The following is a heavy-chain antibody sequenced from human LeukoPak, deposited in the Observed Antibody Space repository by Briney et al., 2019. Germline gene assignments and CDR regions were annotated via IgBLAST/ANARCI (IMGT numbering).Heavy chain of an antibody. CDR1: GKTLSDLS. CDR3: VTGFTTMAVDYFDY. Sequence: EASVKVSCKVSGKTLSDLSIHWLRQPPGKGLEWLGGSDPEDGERIYAQMLQGRVTMTEDTSTDTAYMELSSLRSEDTAVYYCVTGFTTMAVDYFDYWGQGTLVTVSP. CDR2: SDPEDGER. J-gene: IGHJ4*02. V-gene: IGHV1-24*01. D-gene: IGHD5-18*01.